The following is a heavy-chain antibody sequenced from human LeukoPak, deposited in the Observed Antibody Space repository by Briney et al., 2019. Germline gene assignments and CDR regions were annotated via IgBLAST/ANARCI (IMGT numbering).Heavy chain of an antibody. CDR3: ARNFPTVTTLLDY. D-gene: IGHD4-17*01. CDR1: GFTFSSYA. Sequence: GGSLRLSCAASGFTFSSYAMHWVRQAPGKGLEYVSAISSNGGSTYYANSVKGRFTISRDNSKNTLYLQMGSLRAEDMAVYYCARNFPTVTTLLDYWGQGTLDTVSS. V-gene: IGHV3-64*01. CDR2: ISSNGGST. J-gene: IGHJ4*02.